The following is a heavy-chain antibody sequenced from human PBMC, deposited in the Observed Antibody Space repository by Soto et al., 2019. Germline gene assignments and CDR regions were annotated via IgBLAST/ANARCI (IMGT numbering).Heavy chain of an antibody. J-gene: IGHJ4*02. Sequence: EVQLVESGGGLVQPGGSLRLSCAASGFSISSYEMNWVRQAPGKGPVWLAYISSSGSSTYYADSAKGRFTISRDNIKNSLFLQRRSVRLEDRGIYYCARGGLRSWGQGTSVTVAS. D-gene: IGHD3-10*01. CDR2: ISSSGSST. V-gene: IGHV3-48*03. CDR1: GFSISSYE. CDR3: ARGGLRS.